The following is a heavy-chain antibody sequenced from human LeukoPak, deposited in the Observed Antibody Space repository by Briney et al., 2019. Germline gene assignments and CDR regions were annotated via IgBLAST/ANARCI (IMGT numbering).Heavy chain of an antibody. CDR2: ISGSGGYT. D-gene: IGHD3-10*02. V-gene: IGHV3-23*01. J-gene: IGHJ3*01. CDR1: GFTFDDYA. CDR3: AKSPPPYVPKAFDV. Sequence: SGGSLRLSCAASGFTFDDYAMHWVRQAPGKGLEWVSAISGSGGYTHYVDSVKGRFTISRDNSKNTLYLHMNSLRVEDTAVYYCAKSPPPYVPKAFDVWGQGTMVTISS.